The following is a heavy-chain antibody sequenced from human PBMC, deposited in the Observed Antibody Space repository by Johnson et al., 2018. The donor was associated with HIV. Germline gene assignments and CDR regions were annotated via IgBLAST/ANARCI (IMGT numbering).Heavy chain of an antibody. J-gene: IGHJ3*01. Sequence: VQLVESGGGLVKPGGSLRLSCAASGIPFNNAWLSWVRPAPGKGLEWVGRIKSKSDGGTTDYAAPVKGRFTISRVDSKSTLYLQMNSLKTEDTAVYYCTTDLPYCTGGDCYNAFDLWGQGTMVTVSS. D-gene: IGHD2-8*02. CDR2: IKSKSDGGTT. CDR3: TTDLPYCTGGDCYNAFDL. V-gene: IGHV3-15*01. CDR1: GIPFNNAW.